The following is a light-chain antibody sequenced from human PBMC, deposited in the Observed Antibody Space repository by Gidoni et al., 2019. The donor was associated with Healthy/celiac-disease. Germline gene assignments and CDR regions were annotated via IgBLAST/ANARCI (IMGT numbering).Light chain of an antibody. CDR1: QSSSSW. Sequence: DIQMTQSPSTLSASVGDRVTITCRASQSSSSWLAWYQQKPGKAPKLLIYDASSLESGVPSRFSGSGSGTEFTLTISSLQPDDFATYYCQQYNSYSPRYTFGQGTKLEIK. CDR3: QQYNSYSPRYT. J-gene: IGKJ2*01. V-gene: IGKV1-5*01. CDR2: DAS.